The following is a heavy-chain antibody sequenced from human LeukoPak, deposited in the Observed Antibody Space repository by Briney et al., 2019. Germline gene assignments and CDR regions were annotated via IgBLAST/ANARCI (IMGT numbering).Heavy chain of an antibody. Sequence: GGSLRLSCAASGFIFSDYYMTWFRQIPGKGPEWVSYISGSGDNINYGDSVKGRFTISRDNAKNSLSLQMNSLRAEDTAVYFCARDRGGSYWGQGALVTVSS. J-gene: IGHJ4*02. CDR3: ARDRGGSY. CDR1: GFIFSDYY. CDR2: ISGSGDNI. V-gene: IGHV3-11*04. D-gene: IGHD4-23*01.